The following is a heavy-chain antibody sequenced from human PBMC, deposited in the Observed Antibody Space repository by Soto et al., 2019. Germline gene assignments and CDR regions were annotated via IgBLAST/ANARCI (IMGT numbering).Heavy chain of an antibody. CDR1: GFTFSAFA. CDR2: ISYDGRNE. D-gene: IGHD3-10*01. Sequence: GGSLRLSCTVSGFTFSAFAMYWVRQAPGKGLEWVALISYDGRNEDYAESVRGRFTISRDNSKNTLYLDMNSLSAEDSAVYFCAKSVVREPASFAYWGQG. J-gene: IGHJ4*02. CDR3: AKSVVREPASFAY. V-gene: IGHV3-30*18.